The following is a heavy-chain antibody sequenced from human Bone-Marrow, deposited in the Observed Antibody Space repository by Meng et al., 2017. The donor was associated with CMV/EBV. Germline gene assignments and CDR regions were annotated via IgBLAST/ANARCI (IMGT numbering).Heavy chain of an antibody. J-gene: IGHJ4*02. CDR1: GFSLSTSGVG. D-gene: IGHD4-23*01. V-gene: IGHV2-5*01. Sequence: QITLKESGPTLVKPTQTLTLTCTFSGFSLSTSGVGVGWIRQPPGKALEWHALIYWNDDKRYSPSLKSRLTITKDTSKNQVVLTMTNMDPVDTATYYCAHRRKTVGYFDYWGQGTLVTVSS. CDR3: AHRRKTVGYFDY. CDR2: IYWNDDK.